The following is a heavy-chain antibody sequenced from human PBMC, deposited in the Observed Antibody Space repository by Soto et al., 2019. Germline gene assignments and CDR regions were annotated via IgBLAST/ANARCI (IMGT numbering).Heavy chain of an antibody. Sequence: ASVKVSCKASGYTFTGYYMHWVRQAPGQGLEWMGWINPNSGGTNYAQKFQGRVTMTRDTSISTAYMELSRLRSDDTAVYYCARDGSQPDIVVVPAANDYYYGMDGWGHGTTVTASS. CDR1: GYTFTGYY. V-gene: IGHV1-2*02. CDR3: ARDGSQPDIVVVPAANDYYYGMDG. D-gene: IGHD2-2*01. CDR2: INPNSGGT. J-gene: IGHJ6*01.